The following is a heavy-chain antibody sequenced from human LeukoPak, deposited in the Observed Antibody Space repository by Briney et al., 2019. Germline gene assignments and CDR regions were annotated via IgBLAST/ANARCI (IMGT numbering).Heavy chain of an antibody. CDR3: ARDLVAAAGTPSVGYRYYGMDV. J-gene: IGHJ6*02. V-gene: IGHV1-46*01. CDR2: INPSGGST. D-gene: IGHD6-13*01. Sequence: ASVKVSCKASGYTFTSYYMHWVRQAPGQGLEWMGIINPSGGSTSYAQKFQGRVTMTRDTSTSTVYMELSSLRSEDTAVYYCARDLVAAAGTPSVGYRYYGMDVWGQGTTVTVSS. CDR1: GYTFTSYY.